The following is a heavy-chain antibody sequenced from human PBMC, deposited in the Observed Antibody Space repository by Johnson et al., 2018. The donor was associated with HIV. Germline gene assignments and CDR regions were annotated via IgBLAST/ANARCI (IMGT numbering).Heavy chain of an antibody. D-gene: IGHD1-26*01. J-gene: IGHJ3*02. CDR2: ISGSGGST. CDR3: VSREWELHAFDS. CDR1: GFTFSSYA. V-gene: IGHV3-23*04. Sequence: VQLVESGGGLVQPGGSLRLSCAASGFTFSSYAMSWVRQAPGKGLEWVSAISGSGGSTYYADSVKGRFTISRDNAKNSLYLHMNSLRAEDTAVYYCVSREWELHAFDSWGQGTMVTVSS.